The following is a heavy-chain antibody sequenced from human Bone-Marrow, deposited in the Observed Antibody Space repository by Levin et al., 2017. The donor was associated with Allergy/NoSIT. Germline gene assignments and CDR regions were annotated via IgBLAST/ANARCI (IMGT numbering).Heavy chain of an antibody. V-gene: IGHV4-59*01. CDR3: ARELGTDFDS. Sequence: PGGSLRLSCTVSGGSISSYFWSWLRQPPGKRLEWIGYIYSSGSTNYNSSLKSRVTISVDTSKNQFSLRLTSVTAADTAVYYCARELGTDFDSWGQGTRVTVSS. CDR1: GGSISSYF. J-gene: IGHJ4*02. D-gene: IGHD1-1*01. CDR2: IYSSGST.